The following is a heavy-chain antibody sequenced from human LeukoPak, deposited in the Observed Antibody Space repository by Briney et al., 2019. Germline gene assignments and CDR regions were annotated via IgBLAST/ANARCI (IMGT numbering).Heavy chain of an antibody. CDR3: ARSLRPPRSRFDP. Sequence: ASVKVSCKASGYTFTGYYMHWVRLAAGQGLDWMGWINPNSGGTNYAQKFQGRVTMTRDTSISTAYMELSRLRSDDTAVYYCARSLRPPRSRFDPWGQGTLVTVSS. D-gene: IGHD4-17*01. CDR1: GYTFTGYY. J-gene: IGHJ5*02. CDR2: INPNSGGT. V-gene: IGHV1-2*02.